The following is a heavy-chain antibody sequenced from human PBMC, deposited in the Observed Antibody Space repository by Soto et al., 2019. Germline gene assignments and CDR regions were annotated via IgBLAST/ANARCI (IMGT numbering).Heavy chain of an antibody. CDR3: ARDGIGCSFDI. J-gene: IGHJ3*02. CDR2: ISSRSSTI. D-gene: IGHD3-10*02. V-gene: IGHV3-48*02. Sequence: EVQLVASGGGLVQPGGSLRLSCAGSGFTFSSYSRNWVRQATAQWLVWVSYISSRSSTIYSKDSVKGRFTITRDNAKNSLYLQMNSLRDEDTAVHYCARDGIGCSFDICGRGTIVTVSS. CDR1: GFTFSSYS.